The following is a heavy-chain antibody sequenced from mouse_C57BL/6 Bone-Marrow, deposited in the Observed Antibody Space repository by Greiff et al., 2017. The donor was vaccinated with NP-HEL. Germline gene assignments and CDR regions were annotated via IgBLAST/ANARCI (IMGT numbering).Heavy chain of an antibody. CDR1: GYTFTSYW. CDR2: IDPSDSYT. CDR3: ARERIYYYGSGDY. V-gene: IGHV1-50*01. J-gene: IGHJ2*01. Sequence: VQLQQPGAELVKPGASVKLSCKASGYTFTSYWMQWVKQRPGQGLEWIGEIDPSDSYTNYNQKFKGKATLTVDTSSSTAYMQLSSLTSEDSAVYYCARERIYYYGSGDYWGQGTTLTVSS. D-gene: IGHD1-1*01.